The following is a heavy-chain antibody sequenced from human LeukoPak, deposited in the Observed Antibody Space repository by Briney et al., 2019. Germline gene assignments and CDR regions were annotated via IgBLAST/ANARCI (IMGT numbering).Heavy chain of an antibody. V-gene: IGHV4-59*01. CDR2: IYYSGST. D-gene: IGHD1-26*01. Sequence: SETLSLTCTVSGGSISSYYWSWIRQPPGMGLEWIGYIYYSGSTNYNPSLKSRVTISVDTSKNQFSLKLSSVTAADTAVYYCARDRGGSYYFDYWGQGTLVTVSS. J-gene: IGHJ4*02. CDR1: GGSISSYY. CDR3: ARDRGGSYYFDY.